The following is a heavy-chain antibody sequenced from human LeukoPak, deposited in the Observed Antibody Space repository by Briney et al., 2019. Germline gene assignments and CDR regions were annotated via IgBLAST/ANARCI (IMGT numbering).Heavy chain of an antibody. CDR2: IYYSGST. CDR3: ASSDPNSGSYPFDY. Sequence: PSETLSLTGTVSGGSISSSSYYWGWMRQPPGKGLEWIGSIYYSGSTYYNPSLKSRVTISVDTSKNQFSLKLSSATAADTAVYYCASSDPNSGSYPFDYWGQGTLVTVSS. CDR1: GGSISSSSYY. D-gene: IGHD1-26*01. J-gene: IGHJ4*02. V-gene: IGHV4-39*01.